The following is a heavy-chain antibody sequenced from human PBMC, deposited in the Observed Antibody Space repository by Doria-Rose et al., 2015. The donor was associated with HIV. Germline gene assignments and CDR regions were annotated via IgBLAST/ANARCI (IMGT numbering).Heavy chain of an antibody. CDR2: INHGGST. CDR1: GGSFSGYY. CDR3: ARGPSDFGDYVAFQH. D-gene: IGHD4-17*01. V-gene: IGHV4-34*01. J-gene: IGHJ1*01. Sequence: AVYGGSFSGYYWTWIRQSPGKGLEWIGEINHGGSTNYNPSLKSRFTISLDMSKNQFSLKVTSVTAADTAVYYCARGPSDFGDYVAFQHWGQGALVTVSS.